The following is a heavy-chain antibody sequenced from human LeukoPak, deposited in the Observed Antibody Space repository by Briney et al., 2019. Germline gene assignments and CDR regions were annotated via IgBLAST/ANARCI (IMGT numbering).Heavy chain of an antibody. CDR3: ARESYYDSSGYSHDAFDI. V-gene: IGHV4-39*07. D-gene: IGHD3-22*01. J-gene: IGHJ3*02. CDR2: IYYSGNT. Sequence: WVRQAPGKGLEWIGSIYYSGNTYYKSSLKSRVTIAVDTSKNQFSLKLNSVTAADTAVYYCARESYYDSSGYSHDAFDIWGQGTMVTVSS.